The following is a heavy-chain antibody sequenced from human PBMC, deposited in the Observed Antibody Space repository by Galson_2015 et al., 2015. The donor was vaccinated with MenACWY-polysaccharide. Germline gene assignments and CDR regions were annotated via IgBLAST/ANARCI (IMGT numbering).Heavy chain of an antibody. CDR2: ITGANGDT. Sequence: SVKVSCKASGYTFSRYPIHWVRQAPGQRFEWMGWITGANGDTKYSEKLQGRVSITKDTSANTVYMELSSLTYEDTAVVYCARHVIGGGYFDYWGQGTLVTVSS. CDR3: ARHVIGGGYFDY. CDR1: GYTFSRYP. D-gene: IGHD2/OR15-2a*01. V-gene: IGHV1-3*01. J-gene: IGHJ4*02.